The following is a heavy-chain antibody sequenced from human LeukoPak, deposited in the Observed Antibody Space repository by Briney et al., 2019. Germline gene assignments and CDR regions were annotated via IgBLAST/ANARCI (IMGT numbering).Heavy chain of an antibody. CDR1: GFTFSSYE. J-gene: IGHJ6*02. Sequence: GGSLRLSCAASGFTFSSYEMNWVRQAPGKGLEWVSYISSSGSTIYYADSVKGRFTISRDNAENSLYLQMNSLRAEDTAVYYCARVDNGAVARQYYYYGMDVWGQGTTVTVSS. CDR2: ISSSGSTI. V-gene: IGHV3-48*03. CDR3: ARVDNGAVARQYYYYGMDV. D-gene: IGHD6-19*01.